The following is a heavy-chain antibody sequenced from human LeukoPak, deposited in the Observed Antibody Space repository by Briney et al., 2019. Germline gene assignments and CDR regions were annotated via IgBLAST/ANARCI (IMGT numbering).Heavy chain of an antibody. CDR1: GFTFSSYA. CDR3: AKDKLSPGYQLLGNWFDP. Sequence: GGSLRLSCAASGFTFSSYAMSWFRQAPGKGLEWVSAISGSGGSTYYADSVKGRFTISRDNSKNTLYLQMNSLRAEDTAVYYCAKDKLSPGYQLLGNWFDPWGQGTLVTVSS. D-gene: IGHD2-2*01. J-gene: IGHJ5*02. CDR2: ISGSGGST. V-gene: IGHV3-23*01.